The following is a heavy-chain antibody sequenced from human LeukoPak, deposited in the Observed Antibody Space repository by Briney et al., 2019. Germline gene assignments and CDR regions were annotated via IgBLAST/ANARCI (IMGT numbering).Heavy chain of an antibody. CDR2: INPNSGGT. V-gene: IGHV1-2*02. Sequence: ASVKVSCKASGYTFTGYYMHWVRQAPGQGLEWMGWINPNSGGTNYAQKFQGRVTMTRDTSISTAYMELSRLRSDGTAVYYCARGPLGYGYDFWSGYYGYFDYWGQGTLVTVSS. CDR1: GYTFTGYY. J-gene: IGHJ4*02. CDR3: ARGPLGYGYDFWSGYYGYFDY. D-gene: IGHD3-3*01.